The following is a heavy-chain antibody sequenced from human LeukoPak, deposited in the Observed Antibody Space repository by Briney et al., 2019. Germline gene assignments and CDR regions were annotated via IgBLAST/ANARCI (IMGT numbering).Heavy chain of an antibody. V-gene: IGHV4-31*11. D-gene: IGHD4-17*01. CDR3: ARGADYGDSVDY. CDR1: GGSFSGYY. CDR2: IYYSGST. J-gene: IGHJ4*02. Sequence: SETLSLTCAVYGGSFSGYYWGWIRQHPGKGLEWIGYIYYSGSTYYNPSLKSRVTISVDTSKNQFSLKLSSVTAADTAVYYCARGADYGDSVDYWGQGTLVTVSS.